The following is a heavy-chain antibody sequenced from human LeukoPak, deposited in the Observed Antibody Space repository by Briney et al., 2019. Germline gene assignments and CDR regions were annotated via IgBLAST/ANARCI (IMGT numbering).Heavy chain of an antibody. CDR2: IYYSGST. V-gene: IGHV4-39*01. D-gene: IGHD3-16*02. J-gene: IGHJ4*02. CDR1: GGSISSSSYY. CDR3: ARFDWGSYRALDY. Sequence: SETLSLTCTVSGGSISSSSYYWGWIRQPPGKGLEWIGSIYYSGSTYYNPSLKSRVTISVDTSKNQFSLKLSSVTAADTAVYYCARFDWGSYRALDYWGQGTLVTVSS.